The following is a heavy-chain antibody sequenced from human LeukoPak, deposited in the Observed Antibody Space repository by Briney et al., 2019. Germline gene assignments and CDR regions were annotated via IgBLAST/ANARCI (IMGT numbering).Heavy chain of an antibody. V-gene: IGHV3-7*03. CDR1: GFTLSSSW. CDR2: INQDGSEK. D-gene: IGHD4-17*01. CDR3: AADKTVTTERLAFDI. Sequence: GGSLRLSCAASGFTLSSSWMSWVRQAPGKGLEWVANINQDGSEKYYVDSVKGRFTISRDNAKNSLYLQMNSLRAEDTAVYYCAADKTVTTERLAFDIWGQGTMVTVSS. J-gene: IGHJ3*02.